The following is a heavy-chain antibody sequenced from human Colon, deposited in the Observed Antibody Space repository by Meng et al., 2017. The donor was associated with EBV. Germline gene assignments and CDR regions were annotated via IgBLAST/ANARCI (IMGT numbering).Heavy chain of an antibody. J-gene: IGHJ5*02. CDR1: GAPLTKSSYY. Sequence: SRSRRASTSETYSRAVPLVGAPLTKSSYYVVCIPEPQGYVLECMSSISYTGETFHNPSLRSRVTISVDTTKDQFSLRLIAVTAADTAVYFCGRQDHRDHGDPNWFDPWGQGTLVTVSS. D-gene: IGHD4-17*01. V-gene: IGHV4-39*01. CDR2: ISYTGET. CDR3: GRQDHRDHGDPNWFDP.